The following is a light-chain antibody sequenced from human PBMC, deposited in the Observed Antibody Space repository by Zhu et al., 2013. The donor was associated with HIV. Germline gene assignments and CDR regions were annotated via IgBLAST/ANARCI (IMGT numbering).Light chain of an antibody. J-gene: IGKJ1*01. Sequence: EVVLTQSPGTLSLSPGNRATLSCRASQSLSSNSLAWYQQKPGQAPRLLIYEAASRATGIPDRFSGTGSGTDFTLTISRLEPEDFAVYYCQHYGTSPGTFGQGTKVEFK. CDR1: QSLSSNS. CDR2: EAA. CDR3: QHYGTSPGT. V-gene: IGKV3-20*01.